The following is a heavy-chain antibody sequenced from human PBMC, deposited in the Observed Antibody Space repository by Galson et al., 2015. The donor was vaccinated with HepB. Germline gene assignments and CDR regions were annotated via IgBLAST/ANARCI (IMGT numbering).Heavy chain of an antibody. J-gene: IGHJ4*02. D-gene: IGHD6-13*01. V-gene: IGHV3-7*04. CDR1: GFRFTGFW. Sequence: SLRLSCAVSGFRFTGFWMSWVRQAPGKGLEWVANINENGSEKYFADSVKGRFTISRDNSKTSVFLQMNSLRADDTAVYYCARGRSWGDFWGQGTLVTVSS. CDR3: ARGRSWGDF. CDR2: INENGSEK.